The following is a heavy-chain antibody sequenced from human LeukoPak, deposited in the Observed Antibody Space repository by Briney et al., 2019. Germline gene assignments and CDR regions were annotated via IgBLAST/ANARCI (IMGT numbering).Heavy chain of an antibody. V-gene: IGHV3-23*01. Sequence: GGSLRLSCAASGFSLSTYAMSWVRQAPGKGLEWVSHFGGSGGTIYYADSVKGRFTISRDNSKDTLYLQMNSLRAEDTAVYYCAKSDCGGDCHLLDYWGQGTLVTVSS. CDR1: GFSLSTYA. CDR2: FGGSGGTI. D-gene: IGHD2-21*02. J-gene: IGHJ4*02. CDR3: AKSDCGGDCHLLDY.